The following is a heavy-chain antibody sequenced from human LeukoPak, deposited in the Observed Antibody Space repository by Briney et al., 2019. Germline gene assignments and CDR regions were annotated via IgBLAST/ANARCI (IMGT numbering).Heavy chain of an antibody. V-gene: IGHV1-8*02. CDR2: MNPNSGNT. CDR3: ATDDGLEEWELRH. Sequence: ASVKVSCKASGGTFSSYAISWVRQAPGQGLEWMGWMNPNSGNTGYAQKFQGRVTMTEDTSTDTAYMELSSLRSEDTAVYYCATDDGLEEWELRHWGQGTLVTVSS. J-gene: IGHJ4*02. D-gene: IGHD1-26*01. CDR1: GGTFSSYA.